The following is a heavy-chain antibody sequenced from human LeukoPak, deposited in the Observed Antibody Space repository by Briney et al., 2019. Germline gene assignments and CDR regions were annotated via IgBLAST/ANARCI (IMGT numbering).Heavy chain of an antibody. D-gene: IGHD3-22*01. Sequence: PSETLSLTCAVYGGSFSGYYWSWIRQPPGKGLEWIGEINHSGSTNYNPSLKSRVTISVDTSKNQFSLKLSSVTAADTAVYYCARALNPYYYDSSGYHHWGQRTLVTVSS. J-gene: IGHJ5*02. CDR3: ARALNPYYYDSSGYHH. V-gene: IGHV4-34*01. CDR1: GGSFSGYY. CDR2: INHSGST.